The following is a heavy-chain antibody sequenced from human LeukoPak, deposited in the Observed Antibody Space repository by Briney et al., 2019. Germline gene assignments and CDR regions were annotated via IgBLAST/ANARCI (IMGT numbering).Heavy chain of an antibody. CDR1: GASISSDDSY. CDR3: AGPNWYYFDF. Sequence: SETLSLTCTVSGASISSDDSYWSWFRQPPGKGLEWIAYIHYSGSTYYSPSLKSRVTISVDTSKKQFSLKLSSVTAADTAVYYCAGPNWYYFDFWGQGTLVTVSS. D-gene: IGHD5-24*01. V-gene: IGHV4-30-4*01. J-gene: IGHJ4*02. CDR2: IHYSGST.